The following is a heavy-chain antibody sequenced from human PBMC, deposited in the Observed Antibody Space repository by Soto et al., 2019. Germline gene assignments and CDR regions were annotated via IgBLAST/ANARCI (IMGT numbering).Heavy chain of an antibody. Sequence: QVPLQESGPGLVKPSQTLSPTCTVSGGSINSGGDYWSWIRQHPGKGLEWIGNIYSSGTTSYNPSLKSRVTMLVDTSKNQLSLRLSSVTAADTALYYCARGQNYYLYWGQGTLVTVSS. CDR2: IYSSGTT. V-gene: IGHV4-31*03. CDR1: GGSINSGGDY. D-gene: IGHD3-10*01. CDR3: ARGQNYYLY. J-gene: IGHJ4*02.